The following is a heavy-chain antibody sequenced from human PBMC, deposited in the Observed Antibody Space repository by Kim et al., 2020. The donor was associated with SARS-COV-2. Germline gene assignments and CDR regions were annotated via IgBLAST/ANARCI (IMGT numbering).Heavy chain of an antibody. CDR1: GFTFSSYG. Sequence: GGSLRLSCAASGFTFSSYGMHWVRQAPGKGLEWVAVISYDGSNKYYADSVKGRFTISRDNSKNTLYLQMNSLRAEDTAVYYCAKEGPMITFGGVIGNDYYFDYWGQGTLVTVSS. D-gene: IGHD3-16*02. V-gene: IGHV3-30*18. CDR3: AKEGPMITFGGVIGNDYYFDY. CDR2: ISYDGSNK. J-gene: IGHJ4*02.